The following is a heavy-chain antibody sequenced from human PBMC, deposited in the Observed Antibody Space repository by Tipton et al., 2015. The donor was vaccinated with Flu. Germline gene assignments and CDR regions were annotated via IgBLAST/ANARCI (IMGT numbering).Heavy chain of an antibody. Sequence: TLSLTCTVSGDSISSYYWSWIRQPPGKGLEWIGYIYYSGTTNYNPSLKSRLTISVDTSKNQFSLKLSSVTAADTAVYYCAREGGSGAFDIWGQGTMVAVSS. D-gene: IGHD2-15*01. CDR1: GDSISSYY. J-gene: IGHJ3*02. CDR3: AREGGSGAFDI. V-gene: IGHV4-59*01. CDR2: IYYSGTT.